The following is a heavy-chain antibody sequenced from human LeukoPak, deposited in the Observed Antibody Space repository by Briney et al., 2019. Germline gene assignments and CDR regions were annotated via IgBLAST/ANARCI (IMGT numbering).Heavy chain of an antibody. CDR3: ATDKRPSGSYGYFDY. CDR1: GYTFTGYY. J-gene: IGHJ4*02. CDR2: INPNSGGT. D-gene: IGHD1-26*01. Sequence: ASVKVSCKASGYTFTGYYMHWVRQAPGQGLEWMGWINPNSGGTNYAQKFQGRVTMTRDTSISTAYMELSRLRSDDTAVYYCATDKRPSGSYGYFDYWGQGTLVTVSS. V-gene: IGHV1-2*02.